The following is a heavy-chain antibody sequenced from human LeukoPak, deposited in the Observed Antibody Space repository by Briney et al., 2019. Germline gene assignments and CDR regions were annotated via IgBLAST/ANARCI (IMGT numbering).Heavy chain of an antibody. V-gene: IGHV1-3*01. D-gene: IGHD2-15*01. CDR3: ARDHGSGPEPLYFDY. Sequence: ASVTVSCKASGYTFTSYAMHWVRQAPGQRLEWMGWINAGNGNTKYSQKFQGRVTITRDTSASTAYMELSSLRSEDTAVYYCARDHGSGPEPLYFDYWGQGTLVTVSS. CDR1: GYTFTSYA. CDR2: INAGNGNT. J-gene: IGHJ4*02.